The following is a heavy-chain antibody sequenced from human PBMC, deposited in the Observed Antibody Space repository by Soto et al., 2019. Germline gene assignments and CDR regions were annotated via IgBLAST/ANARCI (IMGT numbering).Heavy chain of an antibody. CDR1: GFMFSAYT. Sequence: GGSLRLSCAASGFMFSAYTMNWVRQAPGKGLEWLSSISDDSSYIDYADSLRGRFTVSRDNARNSPYLQIDSLGVEDTAVYYCATPYYFNHWGPGXLVTVSS. CDR2: ISDDSSYI. V-gene: IGHV3-21*06. D-gene: IGHD3-16*01. J-gene: IGHJ1*01. CDR3: ATPYYFNH.